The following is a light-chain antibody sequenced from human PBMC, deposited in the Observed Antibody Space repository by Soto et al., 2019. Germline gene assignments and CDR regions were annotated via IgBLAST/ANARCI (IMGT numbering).Light chain of an antibody. Sequence: DIQMTQSPSTLSASVGDRVTITCRASQRINRWLAWYQQKPGKAPKLQIYKASSLESGVPSRFSGSGSGTEFTLTISSLQPDDFAAYYCQQYEIYPITFGQGTRLEIK. CDR2: KAS. V-gene: IGKV1-5*03. CDR3: QQYEIYPIT. J-gene: IGKJ5*01. CDR1: QRINRW.